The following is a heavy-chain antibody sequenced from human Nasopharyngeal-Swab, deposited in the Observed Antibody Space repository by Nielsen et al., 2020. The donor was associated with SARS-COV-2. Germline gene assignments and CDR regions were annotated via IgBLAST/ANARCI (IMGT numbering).Heavy chain of an antibody. D-gene: IGHD3-22*01. Sequence: PGKGLEWIGYIYYSGSTKYNPSLKSRVTISVDTSKNQFSLKPSSVTAADTAVYYCARQPDRYYYDSSGYSDYWGQGTLVTVSS. J-gene: IGHJ4*02. V-gene: IGHV4-59*08. CDR2: IYYSGST. CDR3: ARQPDRYYYDSSGYSDY.